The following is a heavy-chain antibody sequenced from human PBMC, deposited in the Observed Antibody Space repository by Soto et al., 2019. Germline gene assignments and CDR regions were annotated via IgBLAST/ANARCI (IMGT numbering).Heavy chain of an antibody. V-gene: IGHV4-59*12. CDR3: ARNGDCTRPGCIVGWFDP. CDR1: AHSINNYY. J-gene: IGHJ5*02. Sequence: SQTQSLTCAVSAHSINNYYWSWIRHPSRKGMECVGYMYYSGNTNYNPSLRSRVAISLAASKSQFSLNLRSVTAADTAMYYCARNGDCTRPGCIVGWFDPWGPGTLVTVSS. CDR2: MYYSGNT. D-gene: IGHD2-8*01.